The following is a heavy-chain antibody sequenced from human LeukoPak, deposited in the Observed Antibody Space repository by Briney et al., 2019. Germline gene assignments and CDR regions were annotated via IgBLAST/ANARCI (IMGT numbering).Heavy chain of an antibody. J-gene: IGHJ4*02. CDR3: ATIGGDYVSFDN. V-gene: IGHV3-53*04. D-gene: IGHD4-17*01. CDR1: EFTVSSNY. Sequence: PGGSLRLSCAASEFTVSSNYMSWVRQAPGKGLEWISVIYSGGSTYYADSVKGRFTISRHNSKNTLYLQMNSLRGEDTAVYYCATIGGDYVSFDNWGQGTLVTVTS. CDR2: IYSGGST.